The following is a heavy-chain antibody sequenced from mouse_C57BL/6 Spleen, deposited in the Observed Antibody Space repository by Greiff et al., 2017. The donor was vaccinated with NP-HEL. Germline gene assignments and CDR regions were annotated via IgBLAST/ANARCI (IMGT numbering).Heavy chain of an antibody. D-gene: IGHD1-1*01. J-gene: IGHJ1*03. V-gene: IGHV3-6*01. CDR1: GYSITSGYY. CDR3: ARGYYGSSPYWYFDV. Sequence: EVQLQESGPGLVKPSQSLSLTCSVPGYSITSGYYWNWIRQFPGNKLEWMGYISYDGNNNYNPSLKNRISITRDTSKNQFFLKLNSVTTEDTATYYCARGYYGSSPYWYFDVWGTGTTVTVSS. CDR2: ISYDGNN.